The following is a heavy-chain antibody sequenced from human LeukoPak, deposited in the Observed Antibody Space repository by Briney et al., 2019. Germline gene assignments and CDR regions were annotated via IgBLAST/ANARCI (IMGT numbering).Heavy chain of an antibody. Sequence: SETLSLTCTVSGGSISSSSYYWGWIRQPPGTGLEWIGSIYYSGSTYYNPSLKSRVTISVDTSKNQFSLKLSSVTAADTAVYYCANSGYYYARYFQHWGQGTLVTVSS. J-gene: IGHJ1*01. CDR3: ANSGYYYARYFQH. CDR2: IYYSGST. D-gene: IGHD3-22*01. V-gene: IGHV4-39*07. CDR1: GGSISSSSYY.